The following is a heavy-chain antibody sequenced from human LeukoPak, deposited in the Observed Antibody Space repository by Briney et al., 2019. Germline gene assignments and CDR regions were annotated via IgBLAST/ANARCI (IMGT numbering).Heavy chain of an antibody. D-gene: IGHD3-10*01. Sequence: ASVKVSCKASGYTFTGYYMHWVRQAPGQGLEWMGRINPNSGGTNYAQKFQGRVTMTRDTSISTAYMELSRLRSDDTAVYYCARGFRGDYGSGSYRLDYWGQGTLVTVSS. V-gene: IGHV1-2*02. CDR2: INPNSGGT. CDR3: ARGFRGDYGSGSYRLDY. CDR1: GYTFTGYY. J-gene: IGHJ4*02.